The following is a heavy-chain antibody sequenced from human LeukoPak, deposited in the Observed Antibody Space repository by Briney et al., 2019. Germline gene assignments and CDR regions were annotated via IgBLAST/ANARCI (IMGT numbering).Heavy chain of an antibody. V-gene: IGHV3-21*01. D-gene: IGHD5-24*01. CDR3: ARGTVEMATISY. J-gene: IGHJ4*02. Sequence: PGGSLRLSCAASGFTFSSYSMNWVRQAPGKGLEWVSSISSSSSYIYYADSVKGRFTISRDNAKNSLYLQINSLRAEDTAVNYCARGTVEMATISYWGQGSLVTVSS. CDR1: GFTFSSYS. CDR2: ISSSSSYI.